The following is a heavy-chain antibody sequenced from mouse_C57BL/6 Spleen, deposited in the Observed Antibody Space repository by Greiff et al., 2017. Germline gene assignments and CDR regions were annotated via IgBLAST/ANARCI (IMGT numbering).Heavy chain of an antibody. CDR2: FDPNSGGT. D-gene: IGHD1-1*01. CDR1: GYTFTSTW. Sequence: VQLQQPGAELVKPGASVKLSCKASGYTFTSTWMHGVKQRPGRGLGWIGRFDPNSGGTKNNEKFKSKATLTVDKPSSPASMQLSSLTSEDSAVYYCARPYYYGSSSHFDYWGQGTTLTVSS. CDR3: ARPYYYGSSSHFDY. J-gene: IGHJ2*01. V-gene: IGHV1-72*01.